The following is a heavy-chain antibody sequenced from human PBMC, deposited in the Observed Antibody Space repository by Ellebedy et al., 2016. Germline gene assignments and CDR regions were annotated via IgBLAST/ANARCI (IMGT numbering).Heavy chain of an antibody. D-gene: IGHD1-26*01. CDR2: MWGDGSQE. J-gene: IGHJ4*02. CDR1: GFTFSTYG. CDR3: ARDYIVGNPEAFDY. Sequence: GESLKISXAASGFTFSTYGMHWVRQAPGKGLEWVAVMWGDGSQEYYADSVKGRFTISRDNSKNTLSLQMNSLRVEDTAVYYCARDYIVGNPEAFDYWGQGTLVTVSS. V-gene: IGHV3-33*01.